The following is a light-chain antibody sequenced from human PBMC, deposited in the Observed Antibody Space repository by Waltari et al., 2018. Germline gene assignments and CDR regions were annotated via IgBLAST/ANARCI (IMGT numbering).Light chain of an antibody. CDR2: DDS. CDR3: QVWDSHSNHVV. J-gene: IGLJ2*01. CDR1: NIGTKS. V-gene: IGLV3-21*02. Sequence: SYLLTQPPSVSVAPGQTARITCGGDNIGTKSVHWYQQKAGQAPVMGVYDDSGRPTGIPERFSGSNSGNTAALTISRVEAGDEADYYCQVWDSHSNHVVFGGGTKVTVL.